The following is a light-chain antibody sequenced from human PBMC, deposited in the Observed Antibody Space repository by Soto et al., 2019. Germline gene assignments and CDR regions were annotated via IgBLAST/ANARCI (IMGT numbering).Light chain of an antibody. CDR2: GAS. Sequence: VLTQVPNDRRFCSGEKANHCWRALQSVSSSYLAWYQQKPGQAPRLLIYGASSRATGIPDRFSGSGSGTDFTLTISRLEPEDFAVYYCQQYGSSPPITFGQGTRLEIK. J-gene: IGKJ5*01. CDR3: QQYGSSPPIT. V-gene: IGKV3-20*01. CDR1: QSVSSSY.